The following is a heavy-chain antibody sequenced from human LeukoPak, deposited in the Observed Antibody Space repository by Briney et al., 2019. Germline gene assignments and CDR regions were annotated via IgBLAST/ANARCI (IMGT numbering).Heavy chain of an antibody. CDR1: GFTFSSYG. V-gene: IGHV3-30*18. CDR2: IPYDGSNK. CDR3: AKGAYYYDRAGPGY. Sequence: PGRSLRLSCAASGFTFSSYGMHWVRQAPGKGLEWVAVIPYDGSNKYYADSVKGRFTISRDNSKNTLYLQMNSLRAEDTAVYYCAKGAYYYDRAGPGYWGQGTLVTVSS. D-gene: IGHD3-22*01. J-gene: IGHJ4*02.